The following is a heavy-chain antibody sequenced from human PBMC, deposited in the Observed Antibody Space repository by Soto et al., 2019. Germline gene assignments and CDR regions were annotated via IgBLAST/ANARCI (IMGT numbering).Heavy chain of an antibody. Sequence: PGESLKISCXSSGYSFTNYWIGWVRQMPGKGLEWMGIIYPGDSDARYSPSFQGQVTISADKSISTAYLQWSSLKASDTAMYYCARHSYYGSGSYLRSSFDPWGQGTLVTVPQ. CDR3: ARHSYYGSGSYLRSSFDP. D-gene: IGHD3-10*01. CDR1: GYSFTNYW. CDR2: IYPGDSDA. J-gene: IGHJ5*02. V-gene: IGHV5-51*01.